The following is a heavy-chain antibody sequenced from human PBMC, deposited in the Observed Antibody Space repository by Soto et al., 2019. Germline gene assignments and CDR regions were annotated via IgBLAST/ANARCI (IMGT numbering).Heavy chain of an antibody. CDR2: IYYSGST. V-gene: IGHV4-39*01. CDR3: ARHAPAISISDH. J-gene: IGHJ4*02. Sequence: ETLSLTCTVSGGSISSSSYYWGWIRQPPGKGLEWIGSIYYSGSTYYNPSLKSRVTISVDTSKNQFSLKLSSVTAADTAVYYCARHAPAISISDHWGQGTLVTVSS. CDR1: GGSISSSSYY. D-gene: IGHD3-3*01.